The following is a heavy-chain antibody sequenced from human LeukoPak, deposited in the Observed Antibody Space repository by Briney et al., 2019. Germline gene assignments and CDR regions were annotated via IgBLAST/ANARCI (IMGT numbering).Heavy chain of an antibody. CDR1: GYSFSTNW. J-gene: IGHJ3*01. Sequence: GESLKISCKGSGYSFSTNWIGWVRQMPGKGPEWMGIIYPGDSDTRYSPTFQGQVTISAEKSIRTAYLQWNSLKASDTAMYYCARAGDILTGYSGAFDLWGQGTMVTVSS. D-gene: IGHD3-9*01. CDR3: ARAGDILTGYSGAFDL. V-gene: IGHV5-51*01. CDR2: IYPGDSDT.